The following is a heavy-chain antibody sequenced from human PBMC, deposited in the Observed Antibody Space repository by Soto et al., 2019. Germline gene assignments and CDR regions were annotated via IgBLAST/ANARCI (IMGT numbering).Heavy chain of an antibody. Sequence: QVQLQESGPGLVKPSETLSLTCSVSGGSISDYYWSCIRQSPEKGLEYIAYSSYGGITNLNGALNGRVTMSIDTSKNQFSLKATSLTAAYTAVYYCARARKATYSTGGFDSWGQGTLVTVSS. CDR2: SSYGGIT. D-gene: IGHD5-12*01. V-gene: IGHV4-59*01. CDR1: GGSISDYY. J-gene: IGHJ4*02. CDR3: ARARKATYSTGGFDS.